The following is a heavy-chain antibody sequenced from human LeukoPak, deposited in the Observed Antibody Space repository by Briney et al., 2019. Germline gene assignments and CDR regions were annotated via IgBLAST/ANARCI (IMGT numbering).Heavy chain of an antibody. Sequence: GGCLRLSCAASGFTFSSYAMSWVRQAPGKGLEWVSAISGRGGSTYYTDSVKGRFTISRDNSKSTLYLQMNSLRAEDTAVYYCAKEQNSKGYFDYCGQGTLVTVSS. CDR3: AKEQNSKGYFDY. CDR2: ISGRGGST. J-gene: IGHJ4*02. V-gene: IGHV3-23*01. D-gene: IGHD4-23*01. CDR1: GFTFSSYA.